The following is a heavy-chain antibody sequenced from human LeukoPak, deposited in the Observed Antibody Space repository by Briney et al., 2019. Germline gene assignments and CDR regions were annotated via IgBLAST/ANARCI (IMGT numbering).Heavy chain of an antibody. CDR3: AKGSPNYSNRFDY. CDR2: ISGSGGTT. CDR1: GFTFSSYA. Sequence: GGSLRLSCAASGFTFSSYAMSWVRQAPGKGLEWVSGISGSGGTTYYADSVKGRFTISRDNSKNTLYLQMNSLRAEDSAVYYCAKGSPNYSNRFDYWGQGTLVTVSS. V-gene: IGHV3-23*01. D-gene: IGHD4-11*01. J-gene: IGHJ4*02.